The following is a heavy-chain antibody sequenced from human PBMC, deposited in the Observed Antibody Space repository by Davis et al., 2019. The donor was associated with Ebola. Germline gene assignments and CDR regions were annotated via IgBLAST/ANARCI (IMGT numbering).Heavy chain of an antibody. D-gene: IGHD6-19*01. Sequence: ASVTVSCTASGFILTNYAIHWVRQAPGQRLEWMGWVHAGNGNTKYSQRFQGRVTITTDTSASTVYLDLTSLRSDDTAVFYCARASFGYNSGWYADYWGPGSLVTVSS. CDR1: GFILTNYA. CDR2: VHAGNGNT. CDR3: ARASFGYNSGWYADY. J-gene: IGHJ4*02. V-gene: IGHV1-3*01.